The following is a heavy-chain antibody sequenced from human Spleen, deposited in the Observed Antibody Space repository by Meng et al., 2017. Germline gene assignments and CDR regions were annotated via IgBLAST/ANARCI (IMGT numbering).Heavy chain of an antibody. CDR1: GYTFPDYW. CDR3: ARDEDISAAGKLFGDY. V-gene: IGHV1-2*06. CDR2: INPKSGDT. J-gene: IGHJ4*02. Sequence: GQLGQSGAEVTNPGASVKAACKASGYTFPDYWLHWVRRAPGQGLEWMGRINPKSGDTHYAQRFQGRVTMTGDTSISTAYMELSGLRSDDTAMYYCARDEDISAAGKLFGDYWGQGTLVTVSS. D-gene: IGHD6-13*01.